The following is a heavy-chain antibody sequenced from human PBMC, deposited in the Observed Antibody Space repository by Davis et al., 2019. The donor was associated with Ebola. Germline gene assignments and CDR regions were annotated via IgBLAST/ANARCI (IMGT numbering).Heavy chain of an antibody. Sequence: GGSLRLSCVASTFTFTGYGMSWVRQAPGKGLEWVSGISHSGSKIYYADSVRGRFIVSRDNSKKTMYLQMNSLRGEDTAVYYCARSGLSFGVVKYHYGMDAWGKGTTVTVSS. V-gene: IGHV3-23*01. J-gene: IGHJ6*04. D-gene: IGHD3-3*01. CDR1: TFTFTGYG. CDR2: ISHSGSKI. CDR3: ARSGLSFGVVKYHYGMDA.